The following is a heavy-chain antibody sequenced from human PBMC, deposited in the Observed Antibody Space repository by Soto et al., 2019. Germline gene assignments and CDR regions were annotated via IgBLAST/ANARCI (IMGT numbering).Heavy chain of an antibody. CDR2: ISGSGDST. D-gene: IGHD1-26*01. Sequence: EVQLLESGGGLVQPGGSLRLSCAASGFTFSSYAMRWVRQAPVKGLEWVSAISGSGDSTYYADSVKGRFTISRDNSKNTLYRHMNSLRAEGTAVYYYARRGSGSYYAYWGQGTLVTVSS. CDR3: ARRGSGSYYAY. V-gene: IGHV3-23*01. CDR1: GFTFSSYA. J-gene: IGHJ4*02.